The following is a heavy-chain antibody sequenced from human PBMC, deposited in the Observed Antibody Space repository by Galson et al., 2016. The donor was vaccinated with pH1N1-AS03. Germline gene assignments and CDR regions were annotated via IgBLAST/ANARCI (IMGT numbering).Heavy chain of an antibody. CDR1: GFRVSSDS. CDR3: AQIGGYSGNSGSFAC. Sequence: SLRLSCAASGFRVSSDSMTWVRQAPGKGLEWVSVIHSGGGTYYAGSVKGRLSLSRDNFKNTVDLQMNRLRIEDTAVYYCAQIGGYSGNSGSFACWGQGTLVTVSA. CDR2: IHSGGGT. V-gene: IGHV3-53*01. D-gene: IGHD4-23*01. J-gene: IGHJ4*02.